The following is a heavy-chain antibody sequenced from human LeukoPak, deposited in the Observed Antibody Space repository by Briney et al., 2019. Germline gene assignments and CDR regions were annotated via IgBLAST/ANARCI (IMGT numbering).Heavy chain of an antibody. CDR2: IYPGDSDT. V-gene: IGHV5-51*01. CDR1: GYSFTSYW. CDR3: ARQHCSGGSCYILRDDAFDI. D-gene: IGHD2-15*01. J-gene: IGHJ3*02. Sequence: GESLKISCKGSGYSFTSYWIGWVRQMPGKGLEWMGIIYPGDSDTRYSPSFQGQVTISADKSISTAYLQWSSLKASDTAMYYCARQHCSGGSCYILRDDAFDIWGQGTMVTVSS.